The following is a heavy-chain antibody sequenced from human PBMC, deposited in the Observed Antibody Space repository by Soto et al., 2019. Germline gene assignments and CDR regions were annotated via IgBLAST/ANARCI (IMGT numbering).Heavy chain of an antibody. V-gene: IGHV3-23*01. Sequence: GGSLRLSCAASGFTFNNYAMSWVRQAPGKGLEWVSAISGSGAGTYYADSVMGRFTISRDNPKSTLYLQMNSVRAEDTAVYYCAKIDYDFWGKTYYYFGMDVWGQGTTVTVSS. CDR1: GFTFNNYA. CDR3: AKIDYDFWGKTYYYFGMDV. CDR2: ISGSGAGT. D-gene: IGHD3-3*01. J-gene: IGHJ6*02.